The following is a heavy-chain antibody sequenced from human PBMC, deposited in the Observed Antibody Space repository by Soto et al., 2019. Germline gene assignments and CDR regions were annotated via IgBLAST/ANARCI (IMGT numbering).Heavy chain of an antibody. V-gene: IGHV3-33*01. CDR3: ASGTSGWGYYSDY. CDR1: GFTFSSYG. CDR2: IWYDGVNK. Sequence: QVQLVESGGGVVQPGRSLRLSCAASGFTFSSYGMHWVRQAPGKGLEMVALIWYDGVNKYYADSVKGRFAVSRDNSKNTLYLDMNSLRVEDTAVYYCASGTSGWGYYSDYWGQGTLVTVSS. J-gene: IGHJ4*02. D-gene: IGHD6-19*01.